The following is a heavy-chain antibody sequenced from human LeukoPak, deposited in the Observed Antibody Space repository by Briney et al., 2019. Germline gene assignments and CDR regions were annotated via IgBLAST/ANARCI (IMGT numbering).Heavy chain of an antibody. CDR2: INQDGSEE. Sequence: GGALRLSCAASGFTFSNYWMTWVRQAPGKGLEWVAHINQDGSEEHYMDSVKARFTISRDNAKNSLSLQMNSLRAEDTAVYYCVRDGGVSGYDLLDYWGQGTLVTVSS. J-gene: IGHJ4*02. V-gene: IGHV3-7*01. CDR1: GFTFSNYW. CDR3: VRDGGVSGYDLLDY. D-gene: IGHD5-12*01.